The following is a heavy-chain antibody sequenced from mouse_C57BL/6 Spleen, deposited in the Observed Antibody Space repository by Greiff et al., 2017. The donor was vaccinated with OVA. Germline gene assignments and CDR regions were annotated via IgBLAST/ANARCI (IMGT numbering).Heavy chain of an antibody. CDR1: GYAFSSYW. CDR3: ARGGAQLFAY. D-gene: IGHD3-1*01. V-gene: IGHV1-80*01. CDR2: IYPGDGDT. J-gene: IGHJ3*01. Sequence: VQLVESGAELVKPGASVKISCKASGYAFSSYWMNWVKQRPGKGLEWIGQIYPGDGDTNYNGKFKGKATLTADKSSSTAYMQLSSPTSEDSAVYFCARGGAQLFAYGGQGTLVTVSA.